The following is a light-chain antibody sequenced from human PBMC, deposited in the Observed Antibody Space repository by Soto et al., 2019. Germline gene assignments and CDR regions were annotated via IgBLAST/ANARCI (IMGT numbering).Light chain of an antibody. CDR3: CSYVGASTYV. Sequence: QSVLTQPASLSGSTGQSITISGTGTTSFVGSYNRVSWYQQHTGKAPQVLIYEDTKRPSGVSNRFSGSISGSTASLTSSGLQAEDEADYYCCSYVGASTYVFGTGTKLTVL. J-gene: IGLJ1*01. CDR2: EDT. CDR1: TSFVGSYNR. V-gene: IGLV2-23*01.